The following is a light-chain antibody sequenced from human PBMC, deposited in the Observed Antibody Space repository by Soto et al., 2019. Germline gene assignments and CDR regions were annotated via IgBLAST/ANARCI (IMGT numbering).Light chain of an antibody. CDR2: SNN. CDR3: AAWDDSLNGPRYV. CDR1: SSNIGSNT. Sequence: SVLTQPPPASGTPGQRVTISCSGSSSNIGSNTVNWYQQLPGTAPKLLIYSNNQRPSGVPDRFSGSKSGTSASLAISGLQSEDEADYYCAAWDDSLNGPRYVFGTGTKVTVL. J-gene: IGLJ1*01. V-gene: IGLV1-44*01.